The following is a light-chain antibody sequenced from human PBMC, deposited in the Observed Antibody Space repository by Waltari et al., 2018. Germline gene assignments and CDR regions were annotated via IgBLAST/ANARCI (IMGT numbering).Light chain of an antibody. CDR2: DGS. Sequence: EIVLTQSPATLSLSPGERATLSCRASQSLTSYLAWYQQKPGQPPRLLIYDGSNRDTGIPARFSGSGSGTDFTLTISSLQPEDFATYYCQQSYSTPRTFGQGTKVEIK. CDR3: QQSYSTPRT. CDR1: QSLTSY. J-gene: IGKJ1*01. V-gene: IGKV3-11*01.